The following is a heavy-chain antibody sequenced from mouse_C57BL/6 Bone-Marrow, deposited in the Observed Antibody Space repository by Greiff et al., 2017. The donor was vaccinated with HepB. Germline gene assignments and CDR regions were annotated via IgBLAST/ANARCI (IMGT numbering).Heavy chain of an antibody. CDR3: ARLIIITTVVAYYFDY. J-gene: IGHJ2*01. CDR2: INPSTGGT. D-gene: IGHD1-1*01. V-gene: IGHV1-42*01. Sequence: VQLQQSGPELVKPGASVKISCKASGYSFTGYYMNWVKQSPEKSLEWIGEINPSTGGTTYNQKFKAKATLTVDKSSSTAYMQLKSLTSEDSAVYYCARLIIITTVVAYYFDYWGQGTTLTVSS. CDR1: GYSFTGYY.